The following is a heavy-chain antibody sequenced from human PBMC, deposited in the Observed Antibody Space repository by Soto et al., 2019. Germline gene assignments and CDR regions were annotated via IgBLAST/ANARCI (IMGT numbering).Heavy chain of an antibody. CDR3: ARSLMAYANHLPPYGMDV. V-gene: IGHV1-3*01. J-gene: IGHJ6*02. CDR2: INAGNGNT. Sequence: ASVKVSCKASGYTFTSYAMHWVRQAPGQRLEWMGWINAGNGNTKYSQKFQGRVTITRDTSASTAYMELSSLRSEDTAVYYCARSLMAYANHLPPYGMDVWRQRTTVPGS. D-gene: IGHD2-8*01. CDR1: GYTFTSYA.